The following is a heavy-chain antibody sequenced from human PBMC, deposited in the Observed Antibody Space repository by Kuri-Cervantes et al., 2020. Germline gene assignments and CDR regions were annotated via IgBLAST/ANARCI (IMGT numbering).Heavy chain of an antibody. D-gene: IGHD2-15*01. CDR3: ARGAPQYCSGGSCFYYYYYGMDV. V-gene: IGHV4-61*08. CDR2: IYYSGST. CDR1: GGSISSGGYY. Sequence: GSLRLSCTVSGGSISSGGYYWSWIRQHPGKGLGWIGYIYYSGSTNYNPSLKSRVTISVDTSKNQFSLKLSSVTAADTAVYYCARGAPQYCSGGSCFYYYYYGMDVWGQGTTVTVSS. J-gene: IGHJ6*02.